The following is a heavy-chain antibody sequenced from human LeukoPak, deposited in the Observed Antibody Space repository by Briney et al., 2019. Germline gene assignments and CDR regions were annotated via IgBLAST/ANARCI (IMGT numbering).Heavy chain of an antibody. CDR1: GFTFSSYW. CDR3: ARDFVHSSGYDY. V-gene: IGHV3-7*03. CDR2: IKYDGGEK. D-gene: IGHD6-25*01. Sequence: PGGSLRLSCAASGFTFSSYWMSWVRQARGKGLEWVANIKYDGGEKYYVDSVKGRFTISRDNAKNSLFLQMNNLRDEDTAVYYCARDFVHSSGYDYWGQGTLVTVSS. J-gene: IGHJ4*02.